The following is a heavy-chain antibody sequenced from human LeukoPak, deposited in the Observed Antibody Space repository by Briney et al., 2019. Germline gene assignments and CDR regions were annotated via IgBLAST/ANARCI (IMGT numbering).Heavy chain of an antibody. CDR2: IYHSGST. Sequence: PSETLSLTCAVSGGSISSSNWWSWVRQPPGKGLEWIGEIYHSGSTNYNPSLKSRVTISVDKSKNQFSLKLSSVTAADTAVYYCARARIAAAADYYYYGMDIWGQGTTVTVSS. J-gene: IGHJ6*02. CDR3: ARARIAAAADYYYYGMDI. D-gene: IGHD6-13*01. V-gene: IGHV4-4*02. CDR1: GGSISSSNW.